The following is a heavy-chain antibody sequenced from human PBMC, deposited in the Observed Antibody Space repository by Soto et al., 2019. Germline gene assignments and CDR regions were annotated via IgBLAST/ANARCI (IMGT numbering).Heavy chain of an antibody. D-gene: IGHD3-22*01. CDR3: AGDTHYYDSSGPIPVGAFDI. CDR2: IIPIFGTA. Sequence: ASVKVSCKASGGTFSSYAISWVRQAPGQGLEWMGGIIPIFGTANYAQKFQGRVTITADESTSTAYMELSSLRSEDTAVYYRAGDTHYYDSSGPIPVGAFDIWGQGTMVTVSS. J-gene: IGHJ3*02. CDR1: GGTFSSYA. V-gene: IGHV1-69*13.